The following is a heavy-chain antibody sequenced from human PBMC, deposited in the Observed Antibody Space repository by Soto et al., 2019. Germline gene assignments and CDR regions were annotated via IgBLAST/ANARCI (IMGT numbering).Heavy chain of an antibody. V-gene: IGHV4-34*01. J-gene: IGHJ4*02. D-gene: IGHD6-13*01. Sequence: QVQLQQWDAGLLKPSETLSLTYAVYGGSFSGYYWSWIRQPPGKGLEWIGEINHSGSTNYNPSLKSRVTISVDTSKNQFSLKLSSVTAADTAVSYCARAGVAAAGTFNYWGQGTLVTVSS. CDR1: GGSFSGYY. CDR2: INHSGST. CDR3: ARAGVAAAGTFNY.